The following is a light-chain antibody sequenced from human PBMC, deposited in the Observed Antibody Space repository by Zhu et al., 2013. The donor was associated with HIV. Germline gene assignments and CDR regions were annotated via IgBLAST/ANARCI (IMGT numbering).Light chain of an antibody. J-gene: IGKJ4*01. CDR1: QDINNY. CDR2: DAS. V-gene: IGKV1-9*01. Sequence: DIQLTQSPSFLSASVGDRVTITCQASQDINNYLNWYQHKPGKAPKLLICDASTLESGVPSRFSGSGSGTDFTLTISSLHPEDFATYYCQQFTAYPPTFGGGTKVEI. CDR3: QQFTAYPPT.